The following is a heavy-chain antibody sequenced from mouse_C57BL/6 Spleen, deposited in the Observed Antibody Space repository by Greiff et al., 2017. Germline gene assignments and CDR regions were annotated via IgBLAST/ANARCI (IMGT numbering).Heavy chain of an antibody. V-gene: IGHV5-9-1*02. Sequence: EVMLVESGEGLVKPGGSLKLSCAASGFTFSSYAMSWVRQTPEKRLEWVAYISSGGDYIYYADTVKGRFTISRDNARNTLYLQMSSLKSEDTAMYYCTRRIYYGSSYWYFDVWGTGTTVTVSS. CDR2: ISSGGDYI. D-gene: IGHD1-1*01. CDR3: TRRIYYGSSYWYFDV. CDR1: GFTFSSYA. J-gene: IGHJ1*03.